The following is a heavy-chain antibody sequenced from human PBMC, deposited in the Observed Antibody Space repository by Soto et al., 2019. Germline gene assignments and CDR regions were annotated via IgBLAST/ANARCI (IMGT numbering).Heavy chain of an antibody. J-gene: IGHJ4*02. D-gene: IGHD6-6*01. CDR3: AKRSGSSTFDY. CDR1: GFTFSSYA. V-gene: IGHV3-23*01. CDR2: ISGSDDST. Sequence: EVQLLESGGGLVQPGESLRLSCAASGFTFSSYAMSWVRQAPGKGLEWVSVISGSDDSTYYADSVKGRFTISRDNSKNTLYQQMISVGAEDRGVYDCAKRSGSSTFDYWGQGTLVTVSS.